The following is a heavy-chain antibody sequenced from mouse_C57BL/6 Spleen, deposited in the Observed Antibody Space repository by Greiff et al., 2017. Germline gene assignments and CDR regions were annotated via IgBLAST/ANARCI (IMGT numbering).Heavy chain of an antibody. CDR1: GYSITSGYY. Sequence: EVQLQESGPGLVKPSPSLSLTCSVTGYSITSGYYWNWIRQFPGNKLEWMGYISYDGSNNYNPSLKNRISITRDTSKNQFFLKLNSVTTEDTATYYCARDPSYGNFFAYWGQGTLVTVSA. CDR2: ISYDGSN. V-gene: IGHV3-6*01. D-gene: IGHD2-1*01. J-gene: IGHJ3*01. CDR3: ARDPSYGNFFAY.